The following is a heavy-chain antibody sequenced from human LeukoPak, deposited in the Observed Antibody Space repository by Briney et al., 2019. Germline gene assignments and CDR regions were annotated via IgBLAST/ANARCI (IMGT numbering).Heavy chain of an antibody. Sequence: GGSLTLSCAASGFTFHNYAMHWVRQPPGKGLEWISLIKGNGDTTYNADSVKGRFTISRDNSKNSLYLQINSLRTEDTALYYCAKDIGSGWSFDYWGQGTLVTVSS. J-gene: IGHJ4*02. CDR1: GFTFHNYA. CDR3: AKDIGSGWSFDY. D-gene: IGHD6-19*01. CDR2: IKGNGDTT. V-gene: IGHV3-43*02.